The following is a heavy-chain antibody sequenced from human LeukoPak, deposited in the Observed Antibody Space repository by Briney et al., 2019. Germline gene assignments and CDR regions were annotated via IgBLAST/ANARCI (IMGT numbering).Heavy chain of an antibody. J-gene: IGHJ4*02. V-gene: IGHV3-30-3*01. D-gene: IGHD3-3*01. Sequence: GGSLRLSCAVSGFTFKLYWMHWVRQAPGKGLEWVAVISYDGSNKYYADSVKGRFTISRDNSKNTLYLQMNSLRAEDTAVYYCARDKNDFWSGYEGFDYWGQGTLVTVSS. CDR3: ARDKNDFWSGYEGFDY. CDR1: GFTFKLYW. CDR2: ISYDGSNK.